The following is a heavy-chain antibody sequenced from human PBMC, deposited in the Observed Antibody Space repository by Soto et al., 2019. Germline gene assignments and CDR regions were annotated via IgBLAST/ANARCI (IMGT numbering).Heavy chain of an antibody. CDR3: ARDLIGTKYYYYGMDV. CDR2: IWYDGSNK. Sequence: GGSLRLSCAASGFTFSSYGMHWVRQAPGKGLEWVAVIWYDGSNKYYADSVKGRFTISRDNSKNTLYLQMNSLRAEDTAVYYCARDLIGTKYYYYGMDVWGQGTTVTVSS. J-gene: IGHJ6*02. CDR1: GFTFSSYG. V-gene: IGHV3-33*01.